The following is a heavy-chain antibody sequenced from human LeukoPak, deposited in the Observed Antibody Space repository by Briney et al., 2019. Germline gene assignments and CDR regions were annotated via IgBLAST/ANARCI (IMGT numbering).Heavy chain of an antibody. V-gene: IGHV5-51*01. Sequence: GESLKISCKISGYKLTNNWIGWVRQVPGKGLEWMGLIYPGDSDTRYSPSFQGQVTISADKSISTAYLQWSSLKASDTAMYYCARGARPYSSSWYDFDYWGQGTLVTVSS. CDR3: ARGARPYSSSWYDFDY. J-gene: IGHJ4*02. CDR1: GYKLTNNW. CDR2: IYPGDSDT. D-gene: IGHD6-13*01.